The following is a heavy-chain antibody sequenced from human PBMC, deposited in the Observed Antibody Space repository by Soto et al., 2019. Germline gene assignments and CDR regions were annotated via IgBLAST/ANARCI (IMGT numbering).Heavy chain of an antibody. J-gene: IGHJ4*02. Sequence: PGGSLRLSCAASGFTFSNYIMNWVRQAPGKGLEWVSYISSSSSTIYYADSVKGRFTISRDNAKKSLYLQMNSLRDEDTAVYYCASHAEGYYDSSGSQSDYWGQGTLVTVS. CDR2: ISSSSSTI. CDR1: GFTFSNYI. V-gene: IGHV3-48*02. CDR3: ASHAEGYYDSSGSQSDY. D-gene: IGHD3-22*01.